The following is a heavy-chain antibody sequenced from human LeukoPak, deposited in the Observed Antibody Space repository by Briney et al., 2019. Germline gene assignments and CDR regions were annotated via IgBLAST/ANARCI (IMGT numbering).Heavy chain of an antibody. CDR1: GGTFSSYA. CDR3: ARAPDFWSGYGY. D-gene: IGHD3-3*01. V-gene: IGHV1-69*13. CDR2: IIPIFGAA. J-gene: IGHJ4*02. Sequence: SVKVSCKASGGTFSSYAISWVRQAPGQGLEWMGGIIPIFGAANYAQKFQGRVTITADESTSTAYMELSSLRSEDTAVYYCARAPDFWSGYGYWGQGTLVTVSS.